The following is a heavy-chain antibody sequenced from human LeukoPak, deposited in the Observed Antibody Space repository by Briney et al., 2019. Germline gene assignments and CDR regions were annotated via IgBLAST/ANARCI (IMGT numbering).Heavy chain of an antibody. J-gene: IGHJ4*02. CDR1: GFTFSSYA. CDR3: VKDSGWRAPTLDY. Sequence: GGSLRLSCSASGFTFSSYAMHWVRQAPGKGLEYVSAISSNGGSTYNADSVKGRFTISRDNSKNTLYLQMSSLRAEDTAVYYCVKDSGWRAPTLDYWGQGTLVTVSS. CDR2: ISSNGGST. D-gene: IGHD6-19*01. V-gene: IGHV3-64D*06.